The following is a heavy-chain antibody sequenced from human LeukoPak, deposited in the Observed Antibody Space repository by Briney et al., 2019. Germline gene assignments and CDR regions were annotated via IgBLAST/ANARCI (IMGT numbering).Heavy chain of an antibody. CDR2: IYHSGST. Sequence: KTSETLSLTCAVSGGSISGSNWWSWVRQPPGKGLEWIGEIYHSGSTNYNPSLKSRVTISVDKSKNQFSLKLSSVTAADTAVYYCAGEGRPMVRGVITFDYWGQGTLVTVSS. CDR1: GGSISGSNW. J-gene: IGHJ4*02. V-gene: IGHV4-4*02. D-gene: IGHD3-10*01. CDR3: AGEGRPMVRGVITFDY.